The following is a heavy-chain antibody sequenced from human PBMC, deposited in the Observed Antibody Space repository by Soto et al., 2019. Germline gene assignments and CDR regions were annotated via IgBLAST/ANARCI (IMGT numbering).Heavy chain of an antibody. CDR2: TSFSGYT. Sequence: QVQLQESGPGLVKLSQTLSLTCSVSGDSVSSGDSYWSWIRQPPGKALEWIGYTSFSGYTSYSPSLKSRVTISVDMSKSQFSLRLTSVTAADTAVYYCVRGGNPYHYATSGPVTFDKWGQGTLVSVSS. V-gene: IGHV4-30-4*01. J-gene: IGHJ4*02. CDR1: GDSVSSGDSY. CDR3: VRGGNPYHYATSGPVTFDK. D-gene: IGHD1-26*01.